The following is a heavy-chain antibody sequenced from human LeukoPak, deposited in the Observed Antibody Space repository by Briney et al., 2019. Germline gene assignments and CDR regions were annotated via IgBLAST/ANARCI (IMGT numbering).Heavy chain of an antibody. CDR1: GGSFSGYY. CDR2: MNPSGST. V-gene: IGHV4-34*01. D-gene: IGHD2-2*01. CDR3: ARDVVVVPAAIHYGMDV. Sequence: PSETLSLTCAVYGGSFSGYYWTWIRQTPEKGLEWIGEMNPSGSTSYNPSLKSRVTISVDTSKNQFSLNLSSVTAADTAVYYCARDVVVVPAAIHYGMDVWGQGATVTVSS. J-gene: IGHJ6*02.